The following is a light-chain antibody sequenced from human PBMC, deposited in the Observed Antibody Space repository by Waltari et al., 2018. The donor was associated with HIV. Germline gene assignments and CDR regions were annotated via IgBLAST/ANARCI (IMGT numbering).Light chain of an antibody. CDR1: RSILYSSNNQNY. J-gene: IGKJ4*01. CDR2: WAS. V-gene: IGKV4-1*01. CDR3: QQYYTIGPT. Sequence: DIVMTQSPNSLAVSLGERATINCRSSRSILYSSNNQNYLAWYQQKPGQSPKVRIYWASTRASGVPDRFSGSGSGTNFSLTISSLQSDDVALYYCQQYYTIGPTFGGGTKVE.